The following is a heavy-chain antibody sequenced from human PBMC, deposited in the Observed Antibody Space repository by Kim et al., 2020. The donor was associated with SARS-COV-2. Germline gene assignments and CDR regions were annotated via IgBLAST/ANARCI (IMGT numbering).Heavy chain of an antibody. V-gene: IGHV3-74*01. CDR2: ISSDWDTT. J-gene: IGHJ4*02. D-gene: IGHD1-26*01. CDR3: ARGGTSGSYPIDY. Sequence: GGSLRLSCAASGFTFSSYWMHWVRQAPGKGLVWFSRISSDWDTTTYADSVKGRFTISRDNAKNTLYLQMSSLGAEDTAVYYCARGGTSGSYPIDYWGQGTLVTVSS. CDR1: GFTFSSYW.